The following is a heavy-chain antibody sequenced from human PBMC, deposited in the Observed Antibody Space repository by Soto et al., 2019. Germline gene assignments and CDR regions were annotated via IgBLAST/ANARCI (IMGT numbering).Heavy chain of an antibody. V-gene: IGHV3-53*01. CDR3: VRHSTSGENYGMDV. D-gene: IGHD3-16*01. CDR1: GLTVSHNY. J-gene: IGHJ6*02. Sequence: PGGSLRLSCVASGLTVSHNYMAWVRQAPEMGLEWVSILYTEGTTYYADSVKGRFTISRDSSKNTLFLQMDSLRAEDTAVYYCVRHSTSGENYGMDVWGQGTTVTVSS. CDR2: LYTEGTT.